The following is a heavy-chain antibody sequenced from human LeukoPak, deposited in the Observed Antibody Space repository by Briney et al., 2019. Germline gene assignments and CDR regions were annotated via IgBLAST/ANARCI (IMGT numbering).Heavy chain of an antibody. V-gene: IGHV3-23*01. CDR1: GFTFSSYA. D-gene: IGHD2-15*01. Sequence: GGSLRLSCAASGFTFSSYAMSWVRQAPGKGLEWVSAISGSGGSTYYADSVKGRFTISRDNSKNTLYLQMNSLRAEDTAVYYCAKASLGYCSGGSCSYFDYWGQGTLVTVSS. CDR2: ISGSGGST. J-gene: IGHJ4*02. CDR3: AKASLGYCSGGSCSYFDY.